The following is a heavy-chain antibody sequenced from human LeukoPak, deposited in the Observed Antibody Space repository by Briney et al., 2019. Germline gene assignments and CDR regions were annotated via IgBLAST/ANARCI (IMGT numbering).Heavy chain of an antibody. D-gene: IGHD4-23*01. CDR1: GGTFSSYA. CDR3: ARAVIDDYGGNSDDY. Sequence: GASVKVSCKASGGTFSSYAISWVRQAPGQGLEWMGRIIPILGIANYAQKFQGRVTITADKSTSTAYMELSSLRSEDTAVYYCARAVIDDYGGNSDDYWGQGTLVTVSS. J-gene: IGHJ4*02. V-gene: IGHV1-69*04. CDR2: IIPILGIA.